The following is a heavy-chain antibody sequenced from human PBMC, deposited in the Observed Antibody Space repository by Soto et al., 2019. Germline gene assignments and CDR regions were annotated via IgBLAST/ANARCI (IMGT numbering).Heavy chain of an antibody. CDR1: GGSISSYY. J-gene: IGHJ4*02. Sequence: SEPLSLTCTVSGGSISSYYWSWIRQPPGKGLEWIGYIYYSGNTNYNPSLKSRVTISVDTSKNQFSLKLSSVTAADTAVYYCARVTDDYDSSGYYSGFDEWGQGTLVTVSS. D-gene: IGHD3-22*01. CDR3: ARVTDDYDSSGYYSGFDE. CDR2: IYYSGNT. V-gene: IGHV4-59*01.